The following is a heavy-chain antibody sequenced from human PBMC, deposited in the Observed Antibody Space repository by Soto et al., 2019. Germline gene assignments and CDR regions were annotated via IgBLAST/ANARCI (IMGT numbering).Heavy chain of an antibody. V-gene: IGHV3-23*01. D-gene: IGHD3-10*01. CDR1: GFTFSSYA. Sequence: PGGSLRLSCAASGFTFSSYAVSWVRQAPGKGLEWVSAISGSGGSTYYADSVKGRFTISRDNSKNTLYLQMNSLRAEDTAVYYCAKGGVGDYYGMDVWGQGTTVTVSS. CDR2: ISGSGGST. CDR3: AKGGVGDYYGMDV. J-gene: IGHJ6*02.